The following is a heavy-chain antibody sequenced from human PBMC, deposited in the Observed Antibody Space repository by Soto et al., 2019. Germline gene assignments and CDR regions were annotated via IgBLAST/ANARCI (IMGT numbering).Heavy chain of an antibody. D-gene: IGHD3-10*01. CDR3: AKSIKNTRGVPPYYYGMDV. J-gene: IGHJ6*02. V-gene: IGHV3-23*01. Sequence: PGGSLRLSCAASGFTFSIYAMSWVRQAPGKGLEWVSAISGSGGSTYYADSVKGRFTISRDNSKNTLYLQMNSLRAEDTAVYYCAKSIKNTRGVPPYYYGMDVWGQGTTVTVS. CDR1: GFTFSIYA. CDR2: ISGSGGST.